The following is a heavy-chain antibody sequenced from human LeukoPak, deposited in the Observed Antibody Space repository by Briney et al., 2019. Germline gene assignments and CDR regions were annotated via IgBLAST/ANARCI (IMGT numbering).Heavy chain of an antibody. CDR2: VSGSGAHT. CDR1: GFTVSSNY. J-gene: IGHJ6*03. Sequence: GGSLRLSCAASGFTVSSNYMSWVRQGPGKGLQWVSAVSGSGAHTYYADSVKGRFTISRDNSRDTLYLQMNSLRAEDTAIYICAKDGGTYPYFLDVWGKGTTVIVSS. V-gene: IGHV3-23*01. CDR3: AKDGGTYPYFLDV. D-gene: IGHD1-26*01.